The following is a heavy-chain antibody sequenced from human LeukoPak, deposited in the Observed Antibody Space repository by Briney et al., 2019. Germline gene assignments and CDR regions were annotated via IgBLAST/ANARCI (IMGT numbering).Heavy chain of an antibody. D-gene: IGHD3-10*01. V-gene: IGHV4-61*01. CDR2: DYCGGNT. Sequence: SETLSLTCTVSGFSVTTDSYCWGWIRQPPGKGLEWIGYDYCGGNTNYDPSLKRRVTISVDTSKNQFSLTLTSVTAADTAVYFCARDHFGSLDTWGQGILVTVSS. J-gene: IGHJ4*02. CDR1: GFSVTTDSYC. CDR3: ARDHFGSLDT.